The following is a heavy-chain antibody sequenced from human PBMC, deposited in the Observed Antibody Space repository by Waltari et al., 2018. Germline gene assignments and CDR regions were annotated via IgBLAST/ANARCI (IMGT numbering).Heavy chain of an antibody. CDR3: VRDRGMDA. CDR2: MTSDGSNT. V-gene: IGHV3-74*01. CDR1: GFTFSRYW. Sequence: EVQLVESGGGLVQPGGSLRLSCAASGFTFSRYWMDWVRQAPGTGLAWVSHMTSDGSNTGYADSVKGRFTISRDNAKNTLYMEMNSLRDEDTAVYYCVRDRGMDAWGQGTTVTVSS. J-gene: IGHJ6*02.